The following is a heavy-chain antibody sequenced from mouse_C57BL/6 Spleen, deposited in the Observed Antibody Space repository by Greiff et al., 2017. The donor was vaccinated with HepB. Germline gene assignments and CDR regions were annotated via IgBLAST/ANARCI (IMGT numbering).Heavy chain of an antibody. J-gene: IGHJ4*01. D-gene: IGHD1-1*02. CDR1: GFTFSDYY. CDR2: ISNGGGST. V-gene: IGHV5-12*01. CDR3: AKGWAMDY. Sequence: EVNLVESGGGLVQPGGSLKLSCAASGFTFSDYYMYWVRQTPEKRLEWVAYISNGGGSTYYPDTVKGRFTISRDNAKNTLYLQMSRLKSEDTAMYYCAKGWAMDYWGQGTSVTVSS.